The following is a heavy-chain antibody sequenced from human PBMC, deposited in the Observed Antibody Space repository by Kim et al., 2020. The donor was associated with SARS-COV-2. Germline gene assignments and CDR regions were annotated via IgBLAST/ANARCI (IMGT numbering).Heavy chain of an antibody. V-gene: IGHV4-4*07. CDR2: IYTSGST. D-gene: IGHD2-2*01. Sequence: SETLSLTCTVSGGSISSYYWSWIRQPAGKGLEWIGRIYTSGSTNYNPSLKSRVTMSVDTSKNQFSLKLSSVTAADTAVYYCARDKVPRGGSRGANWFDPWGQGTLVTVSS. CDR1: GGSISSYY. J-gene: IGHJ5*02. CDR3: ARDKVPRGGSRGANWFDP.